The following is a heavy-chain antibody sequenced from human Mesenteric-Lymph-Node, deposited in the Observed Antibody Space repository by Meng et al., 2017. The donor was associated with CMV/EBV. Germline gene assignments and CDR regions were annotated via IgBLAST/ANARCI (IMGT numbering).Heavy chain of an antibody. J-gene: IGHJ4*02. CDR3: ARGRGYSYGPALDY. CDR1: DGSFTNYY. V-gene: IGHV4-34*01. Sequence: GSLRLSCAVYDGSFTNYYWSWIRQSPGKGLEWIGEVNDRGSANYNPSLKSRVTISVDTSKSQFSLKVRSVTAADTAVYYCARGRGYSYGPALDYWGQGTLVTVSS. CDR2: VNDRGSA. D-gene: IGHD5-18*01.